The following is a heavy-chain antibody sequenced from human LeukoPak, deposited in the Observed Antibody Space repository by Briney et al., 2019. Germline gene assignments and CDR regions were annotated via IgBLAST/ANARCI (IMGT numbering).Heavy chain of an antibody. V-gene: IGHV1-24*01. CDR1: GYTLTELS. D-gene: IGHD1-26*01. CDR3: ATVFRGATAANFDY. Sequence: GASVKVPCKVSGYTLTELSMHWVRQAPGKGLEWMGGFDPEDGETIYAQKFQGRVTMTEDTSTDTVYMELSSLRSEDTAVYYCATVFRGATAANFDYWGQGTLVTVSS. CDR2: FDPEDGET. J-gene: IGHJ4*02.